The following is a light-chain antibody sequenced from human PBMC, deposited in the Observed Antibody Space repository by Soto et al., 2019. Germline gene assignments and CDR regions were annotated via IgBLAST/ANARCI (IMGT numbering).Light chain of an antibody. Sequence: QSALTQPASVSGSPGQSITRSCTGTSSDVGGYNYVSWYQQHPGKAPKLMIYDVSNRPSGVSNRFSGSKSANTASLTISGLQAEDEADYYCSSHTSSSTSYVFGTGTKVTVL. V-gene: IGLV2-14*01. CDR2: DVS. CDR1: SSDVGGYNY. CDR3: SSHTSSSTSYV. J-gene: IGLJ1*01.